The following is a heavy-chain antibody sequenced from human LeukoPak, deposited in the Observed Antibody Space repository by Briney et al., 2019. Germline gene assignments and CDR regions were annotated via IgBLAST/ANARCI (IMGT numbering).Heavy chain of an antibody. Sequence: SETLSLTCTVSGGSISNYYWSWIRQPPGKGLEWIGYISYSGSTDYNPSLKIRVTISVDTSKNQFSLIPTSVTAADTAVYYCTREPDTVTVGVWGQGALVTVSS. V-gene: IGHV4-59*01. CDR3: TREPDTVTVGV. J-gene: IGHJ4*02. D-gene: IGHD4-17*01. CDR1: GGSISNYY. CDR2: ISYSGST.